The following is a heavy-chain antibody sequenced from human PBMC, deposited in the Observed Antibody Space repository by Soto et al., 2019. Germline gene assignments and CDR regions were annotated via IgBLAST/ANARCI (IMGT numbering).Heavy chain of an antibody. D-gene: IGHD3-10*01. J-gene: IGHJ6*02. Sequence: GGSLRLSCAASGFTFTSYWMSWVRQAPGKGLEWVANINQDGSDKYFVDSVEGRFTISRDNAKNSLYLQMNTLRAEDTAGYYCGPEVGPTLYFSGVDDWGQGTTVTVSS. CDR2: INQDGSDK. V-gene: IGHV3-7*03. CDR1: GFTFTSYW. CDR3: GPEVGPTLYFSGVDD.